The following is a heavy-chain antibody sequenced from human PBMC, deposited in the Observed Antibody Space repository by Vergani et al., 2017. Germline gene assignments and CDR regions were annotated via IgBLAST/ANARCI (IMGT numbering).Heavy chain of an antibody. J-gene: IGHJ3*02. D-gene: IGHD1-26*01. CDR3: ARDRERAFDI. CDR2: IYYSGST. V-gene: IGHV4-59*01. Sequence: QVQLQESGPGLVKPSETLSLTCNVSGVSISSSYWSWIRQPPGRGLEWIGYIYYSGSTNYNPSHRSRVTISVDTSRNQFSLKLSSVSAADTAVYYCARDRERAFDIWGQGTMVTVFS. CDR1: GVSISSSY.